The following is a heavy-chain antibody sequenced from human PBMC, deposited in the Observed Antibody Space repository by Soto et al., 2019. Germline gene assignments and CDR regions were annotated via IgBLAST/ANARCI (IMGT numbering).Heavy chain of an antibody. CDR2: IYYSGST. V-gene: IGHV4-31*03. D-gene: IGHD1-26*01. J-gene: IGHJ4*02. Sequence: QVQLQESGPGLVKPSQTLSLTCTVSGGSISSGGYYWSWIRRHQGKGLEWIGYIYYSGSTYYNPSLKSRVTISVDTSKNQFSLKLTSVTAADTAVYYCARVPFGSNGVTYFDYWGQGTLVTVSS. CDR3: ARVPFGSNGVTYFDY. CDR1: GGSISSGGYY.